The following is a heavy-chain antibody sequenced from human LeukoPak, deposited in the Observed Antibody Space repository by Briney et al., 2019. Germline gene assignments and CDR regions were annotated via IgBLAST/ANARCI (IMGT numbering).Heavy chain of an antibody. CDR1: GFTFSSYS. V-gene: IGHV3-21*01. J-gene: IGHJ4*02. Sequence: GGSLRLSCAASGFTFSSYSMNWVRQAPGKGLEWVSSISSSSSYIYYADSVKGRFTISRDNAKNSLYLQMNCLRAEDTAVYYCARDLRGYSYGYVDYWGQGTLVTVSS. CDR3: ARDLRGYSYGYVDY. D-gene: IGHD5-18*01. CDR2: ISSSSSYI.